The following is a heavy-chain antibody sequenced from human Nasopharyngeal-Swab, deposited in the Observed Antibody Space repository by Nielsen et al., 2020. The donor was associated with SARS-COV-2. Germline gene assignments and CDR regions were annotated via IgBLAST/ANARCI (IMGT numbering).Heavy chain of an antibody. J-gene: IGHJ6*03. V-gene: IGHV4-34*01. Sequence: WIRQPPGEGLEWIGEINHSGSTNYNPSLKSRVTISVDTSKNQFSLKLSSVTAADTAVYYCARVTGYYYYYMDVWGKGTTVTVSS. CDR3: ARVTGYYYYYMDV. CDR2: INHSGST. D-gene: IGHD3-9*01.